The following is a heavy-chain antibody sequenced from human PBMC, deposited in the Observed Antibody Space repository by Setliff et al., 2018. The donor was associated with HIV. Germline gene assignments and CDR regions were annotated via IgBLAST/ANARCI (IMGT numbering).Heavy chain of an antibody. Sequence: ASVKVSCKASGYTFSNYGITWVRQAPGQGLEWMGWITSYNGNTNYAKKFKGRVTMTTDTSTSTAYMELSSLRSEDTAVYYCARVPPYGGNSGMDVWGKGTTVTVSS. V-gene: IGHV1-18*01. D-gene: IGHD2-15*01. CDR2: ITSYNGNT. CDR3: ARVPPYGGNSGMDV. J-gene: IGHJ6*04. CDR1: GYTFSNYG.